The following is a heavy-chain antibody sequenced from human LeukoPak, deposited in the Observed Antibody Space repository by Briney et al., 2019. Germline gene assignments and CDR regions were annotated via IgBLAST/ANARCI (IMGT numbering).Heavy chain of an antibody. Sequence: GGSLKLSCATSGFTFNNYNMNWVRQAPGRALEWVSSITSSGTYIFYADSVKGRFTISRDNAKNSLYLQMNSLGPEDTAVYYCARDVGITVADSFDPWGQGTLVTVSS. V-gene: IGHV3-21*01. CDR3: ARDVGITVADSFDP. D-gene: IGHD6-13*01. CDR1: GFTFNNYN. CDR2: ITSSGTYI. J-gene: IGHJ5*02.